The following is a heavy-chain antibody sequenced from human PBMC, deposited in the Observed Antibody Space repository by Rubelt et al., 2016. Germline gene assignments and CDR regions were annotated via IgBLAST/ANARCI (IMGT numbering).Heavy chain of an antibody. V-gene: IGHV3-30*04. J-gene: IGHJ4*02. CDR2: ISSDETSK. CDR1: GFTFSSYS. Sequence: AASGFTFSSYSMHWVRQAPGKGLEWMTVISSDETSKIYSDSVKGRFTISRDNSKNTLYVQMNSRRFEDTAMYYCARPEDTYGNDWYFVYWGQGTLVTVSS. D-gene: IGHD5-18*01. CDR3: ARPEDTYGNDWYFVY.